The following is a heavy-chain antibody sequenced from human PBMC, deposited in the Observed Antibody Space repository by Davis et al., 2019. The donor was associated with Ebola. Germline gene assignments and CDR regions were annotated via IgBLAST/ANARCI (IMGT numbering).Heavy chain of an antibody. Sequence: AASVKVSCKASGYTFTSYGISWVRQAPGQGLEWMGWISAYNGNTNYAQKFQGRVTMTRDTSTSTVYMELSSLRSEDTAVYYCARDQYSSGWLGYWGQGTLVTVSS. CDR3: ARDQYSSGWLGY. V-gene: IGHV1-18*01. CDR2: ISAYNGNT. CDR1: GYTFTSYG. J-gene: IGHJ4*02. D-gene: IGHD6-19*01.